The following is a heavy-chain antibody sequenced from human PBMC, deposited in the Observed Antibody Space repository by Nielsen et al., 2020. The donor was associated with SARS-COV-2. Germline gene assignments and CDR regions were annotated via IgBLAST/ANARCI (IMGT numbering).Heavy chain of an antibody. J-gene: IGHJ6*02. Sequence: ASVKVSCKASGYIFSYYAIHWVRQAPGHRLEWMGWINVGNGNTTHSQKFQGRVTISRDTSASTAYMELSSLRSEDTAVYYCARDRSITSRHYSYFYFMDVWGQGTTVTVSS. D-gene: IGHD2-2*01. CDR3: ARDRSITSRHYSYFYFMDV. CDR2: INVGNGNT. CDR1: GYIFSYYA. V-gene: IGHV1-3*01.